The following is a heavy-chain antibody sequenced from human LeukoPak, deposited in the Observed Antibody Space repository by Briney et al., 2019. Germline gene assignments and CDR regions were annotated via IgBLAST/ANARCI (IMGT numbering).Heavy chain of an antibody. V-gene: IGHV4-39*01. J-gene: IGHJ4*02. CDR2: VYYTGST. CDR3: ARQDFGSGILPGY. CDR1: GASITNSLYY. D-gene: IGHD3-10*01. Sequence: SETLSLTCTVSGASITNSLYYWGWIRQPPGKGLEWIATVYYTGSTYYNPSLKSRVTISIDASKSHFSLKLSSVTAADMAVYYCARQDFGSGILPGYWGQGTLVTVSS.